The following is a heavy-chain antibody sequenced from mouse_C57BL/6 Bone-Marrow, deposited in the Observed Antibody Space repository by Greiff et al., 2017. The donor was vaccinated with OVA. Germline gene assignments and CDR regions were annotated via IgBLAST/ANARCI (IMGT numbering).Heavy chain of an antibody. CDR1: GFTFSDYG. V-gene: IGHV5-15*01. CDR3: ARQERRWLLGAY. D-gene: IGHD2-3*01. CDR2: ISNLAYSI. Sequence: EVQGVESGGGLVQPGGSLKLSCAASGFTFSDYGMAWVRQAPRKGPEWVAFISNLAYSIYYADTVTGRFTISRENAKNTLYLEMSSLRSEDTAMYYCARQERRWLLGAYWGQGTLVTVSA. J-gene: IGHJ3*01.